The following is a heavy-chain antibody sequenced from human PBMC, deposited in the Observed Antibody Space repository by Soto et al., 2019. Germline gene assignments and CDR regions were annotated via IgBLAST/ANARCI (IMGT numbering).Heavy chain of an antibody. CDR1: GFTFSDAW. J-gene: IGHJ6*02. V-gene: IGHV3-15*01. CDR3: TTLNYAFWSGLTYYYYGMHV. Sequence: EVQLVESGGGLVKPGGSLRLSCAASGFTFSDAWMTWVRQAPGKRLEWVGRIKSRTDGGTTDYAAPVKGRFTISRDDSKNTLYLQMNSLRTEDTAVYYCTTLNYAFWSGLTYYYYGMHVWGQGTTVTVSS. D-gene: IGHD3-3*01. CDR2: IKSRTDGGTT.